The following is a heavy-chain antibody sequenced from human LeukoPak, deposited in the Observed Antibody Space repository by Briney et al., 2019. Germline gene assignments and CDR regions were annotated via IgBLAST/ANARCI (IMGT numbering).Heavy chain of an antibody. CDR3: ARDHYGDYYYYYGMDV. Sequence: GGSLRLSCAASGFTFSDYYMSWIRQAPGKGLEWGSYISSSSSYTNYADSVKGRFTISRDNAKNSLYLQMNSLRAEDTAVSYCARDHYGDYYYYYGMDVWGQGTTVTVSS. V-gene: IGHV3-11*06. D-gene: IGHD4-17*01. CDR2: ISSSSSYT. CDR1: GFTFSDYY. J-gene: IGHJ6*02.